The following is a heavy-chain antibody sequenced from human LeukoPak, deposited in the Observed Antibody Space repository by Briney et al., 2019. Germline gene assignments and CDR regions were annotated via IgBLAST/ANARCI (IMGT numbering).Heavy chain of an antibody. V-gene: IGHV1-24*01. CDR1: GHTLTALP. Sequence: ASVKVSCKVSGHTLTALPMPWVRHAPGKRLEWSGSFAPHDDETIYARNFLGRVTRTEDTSTNTAFMELTDLRSEDTAVYYCAAFDDSWSGYFSSSPYYYYVDVWGGGTTVTVSS. D-gene: IGHD3-3*01. J-gene: IGHJ6*03. CDR3: AAFDDSWSGYFSSSPYYYYVDV. CDR2: FAPHDDET.